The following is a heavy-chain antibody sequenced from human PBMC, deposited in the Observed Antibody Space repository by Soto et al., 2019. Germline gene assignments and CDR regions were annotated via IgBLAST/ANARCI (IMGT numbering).Heavy chain of an antibody. CDR1: GFTVSSNY. Sequence: GGSLRLSCAASGFTVSSNYMSWVRQAPGKGLEWVSVIYSGGSTYYADSVKGSFIISRDDSKNTLFLQMNSLRAEDTAVYYCATAKLLLPWLFDYWGQGTLVTVSS. J-gene: IGHJ4*02. CDR3: ATAKLLLPWLFDY. D-gene: IGHD2-15*01. CDR2: IYSGGST. V-gene: IGHV3-66*01.